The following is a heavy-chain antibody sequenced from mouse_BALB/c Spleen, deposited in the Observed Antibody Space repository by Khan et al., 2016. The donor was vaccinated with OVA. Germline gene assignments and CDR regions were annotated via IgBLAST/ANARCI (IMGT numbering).Heavy chain of an antibody. CDR2: VSTGGSYT. CDR1: GFTFSTYG. V-gene: IGHV5-6*01. Sequence: EVQVVESGGDLVKPGGSLKLSCAASGFTFSTYGMSWVRQAPDKRLEWVATVSTGGSYTYYPDSVKGRFTISRDNAKNTLYLQMSGLRSEDPAMFYCTRLAYYFDSEGFAYWGQGTLVTVSA. D-gene: IGHD1-1*01. J-gene: IGHJ3*01. CDR3: TRLAYYFDSEGFAY.